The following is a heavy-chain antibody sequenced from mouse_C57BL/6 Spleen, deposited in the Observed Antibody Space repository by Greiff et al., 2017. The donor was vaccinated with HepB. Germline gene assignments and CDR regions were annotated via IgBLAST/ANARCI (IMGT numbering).Heavy chain of an antibody. CDR2: ISGGGGNT. Sequence: EVKLVESGGGLVKPGGSLKLSCAASGFTFSSYTMSWVRQTPEKRLEWVATISGGGGNTYYPDSVKGRFTISRDNAKNTLYLQMSSLRSEDTALYYCARHHYYGSSYVYFDYWGQGTTLTVSS. J-gene: IGHJ2*01. V-gene: IGHV5-9*01. CDR1: GFTFSSYT. CDR3: ARHHYYGSSYVYFDY. D-gene: IGHD1-1*01.